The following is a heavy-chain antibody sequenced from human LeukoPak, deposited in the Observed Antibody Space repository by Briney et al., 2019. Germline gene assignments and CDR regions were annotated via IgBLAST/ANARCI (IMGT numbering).Heavy chain of an antibody. CDR3: ARPHAIGYEGATWASDY. D-gene: IGHD1-26*01. J-gene: IGHJ4*02. Sequence: EASVTVSCNAAGYSFTFYYMHWVRQAPGQGLEWMGWINPDSGGTKYAQNSQSRVTMSTDTSISTAYMDLSRLTSDDTAVYYCARPHAIGYEGATWASDYWGQGTLVTASS. V-gene: IGHV1-2*02. CDR2: INPDSGGT. CDR1: GYSFTFYY.